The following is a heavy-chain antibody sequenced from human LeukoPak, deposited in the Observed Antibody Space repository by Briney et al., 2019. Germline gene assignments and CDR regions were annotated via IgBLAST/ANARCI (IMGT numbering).Heavy chain of an antibody. Sequence: PSETLSLTCTVSGGSISSSSYYWGWIRQPPGKGLEWIGSIYYSGSTYYNPSLKSRVTISVDTSKNQFSLKLSSVTAADTAVYYCARLPTWYHFDCWGQGTLDTVSS. V-gene: IGHV4-39*01. D-gene: IGHD2-15*01. J-gene: IGHJ4*02. CDR1: GGSISSSSYY. CDR3: ARLPTWYHFDC. CDR2: IYYSGST.